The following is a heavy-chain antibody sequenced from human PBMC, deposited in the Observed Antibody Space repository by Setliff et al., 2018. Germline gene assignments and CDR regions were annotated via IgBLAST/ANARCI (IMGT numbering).Heavy chain of an antibody. Sequence: GGSLSLSCAASGFTFSSYSMNWVRQAPGKGLEWVSSISSSSSNIYYADSVKGRFTISRDNAKNSLYLQMNSLRAEDTAVYYCARGKNFDDYVWGSYRYWSPNYYFDYWGQGTLVTVSS. CDR1: GFTFSSYS. V-gene: IGHV3-21*01. CDR3: ARGKNFDDYVWGSYRYWSPNYYFDY. D-gene: IGHD3-16*02. J-gene: IGHJ4*02. CDR2: ISSSSSNI.